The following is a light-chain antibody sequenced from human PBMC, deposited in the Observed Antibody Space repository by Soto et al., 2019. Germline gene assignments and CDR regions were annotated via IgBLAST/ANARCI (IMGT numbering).Light chain of an antibody. Sequence: QSALTQPPSASGSPGQSVTISCTGTSRDIGGYDFVSWYQQHPGKAPKRLIYDVIKRPSGVPDRFSGSKSGNTASLTVSGLQTDDEADYYCSSYGGSNNLLFGGGTQLTVL. CDR2: DVI. CDR3: SSYGGSNNLL. V-gene: IGLV2-8*01. CDR1: SRDIGGYDF. J-gene: IGLJ2*01.